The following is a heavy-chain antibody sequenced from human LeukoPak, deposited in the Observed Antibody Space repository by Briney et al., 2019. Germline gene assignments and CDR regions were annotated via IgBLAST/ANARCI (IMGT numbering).Heavy chain of an antibody. D-gene: IGHD2-21*01. J-gene: IGHJ6*02. V-gene: IGHV3-48*04. CDR1: GFSLKTDS. Sequence: GGSLRLSCAASGFSLKTDSMNWVRQAPGKGLEWISYVDSGSTTTYCADSVRGRFTISRDNAKNLLYPQMDSLIAEDTAVYFCARLVGAYSARGLWNYYGMDVWGQGTTVTVSS. CDR2: VDSGSTTT. CDR3: ARLVGAYSARGLWNYYGMDV.